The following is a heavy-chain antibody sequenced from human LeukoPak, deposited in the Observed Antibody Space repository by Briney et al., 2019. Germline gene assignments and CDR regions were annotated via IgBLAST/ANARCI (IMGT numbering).Heavy chain of an antibody. J-gene: IGHJ4*02. CDR2: IYYSGST. Sequence: SETLSLTCTVSGGSISSGGYYWSWIRQHPGKGPEWIGYIYYSGSTYYNPSLKSRVTISVDTSKNQFSLKLSSVTAADTAVYYCATYCSGGSCYSGFDYWGQGTLVTVSS. CDR1: GGSISSGGYY. CDR3: ATYCSGGSCYSGFDY. D-gene: IGHD2-15*01. V-gene: IGHV4-31*03.